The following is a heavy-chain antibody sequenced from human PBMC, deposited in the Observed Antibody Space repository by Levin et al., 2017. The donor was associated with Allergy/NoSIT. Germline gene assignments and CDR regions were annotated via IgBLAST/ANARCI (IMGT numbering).Heavy chain of an antibody. Sequence: GGSLRLSCAASGFTFSNAWMSWVRQAPGKGLEWVGRIKSKTDGGTTDYAAPVKGSFTISRDDSKNTLYLQMNSLKTEDTAVYYCTTESGDYQNSWQSWAFDSWGQGTMVTVSS. D-gene: IGHD4-17*01. J-gene: IGHJ3*02. CDR3: TTESGDYQNSWQSWAFDS. V-gene: IGHV3-15*01. CDR1: GFTFSNAW. CDR2: IKSKTDGGTT.